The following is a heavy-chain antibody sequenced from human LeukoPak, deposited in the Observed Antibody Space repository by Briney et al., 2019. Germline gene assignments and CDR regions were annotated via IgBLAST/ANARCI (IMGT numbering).Heavy chain of an antibody. V-gene: IGHV1-18*01. CDR1: GYTFTSYG. Sequence: GASVKVSCKASGYTFTSYGISWVRQAAGQGLEWMGWISAYNGNTNYAQRLQGRVTMTTDTSTSTSYMELRSLRSDDTAVYYCARDIVVVPAAMSSWFDPGGQGTLVTVSS. D-gene: IGHD2-2*01. CDR3: ARDIVVVPAAMSSWFDP. CDR2: ISAYNGNT. J-gene: IGHJ5*02.